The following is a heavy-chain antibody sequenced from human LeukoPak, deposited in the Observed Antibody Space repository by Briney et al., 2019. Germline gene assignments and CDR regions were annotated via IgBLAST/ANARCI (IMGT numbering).Heavy chain of an antibody. CDR1: EFTLSIYS. CDR2: ISISSGYT. Sequence: GGSLRLSCAASEFTLSIYSMNWVRQAPGKGLEWVAFISISSGYTKYADSVKGRFTLSRDDARNSMYLQMNSLRAEDTAVYWCARDTLVARSMDVWGKGTTVTISS. D-gene: IGHD6-6*01. J-gene: IGHJ6*03. CDR3: ARDTLVARSMDV. V-gene: IGHV3-21*01.